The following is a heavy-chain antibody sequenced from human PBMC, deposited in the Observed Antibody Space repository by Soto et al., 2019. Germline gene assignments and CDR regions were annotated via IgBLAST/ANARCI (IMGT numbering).Heavy chain of an antibody. CDR2: INPKTGGT. CDR1: GYTFTDYY. CDR3: ARDVVGSDYFDP. V-gene: IGHV1-2*02. D-gene: IGHD1-26*01. J-gene: IGHJ4*02. Sequence: QVQLVQSGAEVRKPGASVKVSCKASGYTFTDYYMHWVRQAPGQGLEWMGWINPKTGGTNYVQKFQGGGTMTRERSHNTAHMEMSRLRSDDTAVYYCARDVVGSDYFDPWGQGTMVTVSS.